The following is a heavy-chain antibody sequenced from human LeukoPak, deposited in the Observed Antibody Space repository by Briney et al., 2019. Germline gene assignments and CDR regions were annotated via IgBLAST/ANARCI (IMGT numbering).Heavy chain of an antibody. J-gene: IGHJ6*02. Sequence: ASVKVSCKASGYTFTSYDINWVRQATGQGLEWMGWMNPNSGNTGYAQKFQGRVAMTRNTSISTVYMELSRLRSEDKAVYYCARGERIAAAGVYYYYGMDVWGQGTTVTVSS. D-gene: IGHD6-13*01. CDR2: MNPNSGNT. V-gene: IGHV1-8*01. CDR1: GYTFTSYD. CDR3: ARGERIAAAGVYYYYGMDV.